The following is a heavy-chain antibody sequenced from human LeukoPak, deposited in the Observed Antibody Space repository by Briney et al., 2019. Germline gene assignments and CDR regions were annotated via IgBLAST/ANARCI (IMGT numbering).Heavy chain of an antibody. V-gene: IGHV4-34*01. D-gene: IGHD3-9*01. CDR1: GFTFSSFG. CDR3: ARSGPAGSRRITIFRPYYFDY. J-gene: IGHJ4*02. Sequence: GSLRLSCAASGFTFSSFGMSWVRQPPGKGLEWIGEINHSGSTNYNPSLKSRVTISVDTSKNQFSLKLSSVTAADTAVYYCARSGPAGSRRITIFRPYYFDYWGQGTLVTVSS. CDR2: INHSGST.